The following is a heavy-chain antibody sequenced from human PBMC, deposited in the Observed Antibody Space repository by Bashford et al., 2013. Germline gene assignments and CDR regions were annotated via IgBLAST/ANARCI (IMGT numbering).Heavy chain of an antibody. V-gene: IGHV4-61*02. CDR2: IDYNGRT. CDR3: ARVGGSDWEFFDK. J-gene: IGHJ4*02. CDR1: GASIKSSDHY. Sequence: SETLSLTCTVSGASIKSSDHYWSWIRQPAGKGLEWIGRIDYNGRTNYNPSLESRVTMSVDTSMRHFSLTLSSVTAEDTAMYFCARVGGSDWEFFDKWGQGIQVTVSS. D-gene: IGHD3-9*01.